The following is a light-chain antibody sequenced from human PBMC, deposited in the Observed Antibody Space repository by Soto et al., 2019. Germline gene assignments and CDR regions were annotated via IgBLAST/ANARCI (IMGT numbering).Light chain of an antibody. J-gene: IGKJ5*01. Sequence: EIVMTQSPATLSVSPGERATLSCRASQSVSSNLAWYQQKPGQPPRLLIYGASSRATGIPDRFSGSGSGTDFTLTISRLEPEDFAVFYCQHYDSLPITFGQGTRREIK. CDR1: QSVSSN. V-gene: IGKV3-20*01. CDR3: QHYDSLPIT. CDR2: GAS.